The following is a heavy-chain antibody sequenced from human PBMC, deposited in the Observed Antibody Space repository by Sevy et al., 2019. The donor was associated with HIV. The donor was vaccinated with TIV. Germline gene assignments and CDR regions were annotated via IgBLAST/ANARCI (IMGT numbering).Heavy chain of an antibody. Sequence: GGSLRLSCAASGLTFSSYWMHWVRQAPGKGLVWVSRINSDGSSTSYADSVKGRFTISRDNAKNKLYLQMNSLRAEDTAVYYCVRQRGDTVVLPDVLPDYGMDVWGQGTTVTVSS. D-gene: IGHD2-2*01. CDR1: GLTFSSYW. CDR2: INSDGSST. CDR3: VRQRGDTVVLPDVLPDYGMDV. V-gene: IGHV3-74*01. J-gene: IGHJ6*02.